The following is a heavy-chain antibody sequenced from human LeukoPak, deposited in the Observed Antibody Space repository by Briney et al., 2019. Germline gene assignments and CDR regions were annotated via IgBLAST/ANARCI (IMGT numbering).Heavy chain of an antibody. CDR2: ISAYNGNT. D-gene: IGHD1-26*01. CDR1: GGTFSSYA. J-gene: IGHJ4*02. V-gene: IGHV1-18*01. CDR3: AREGKDSGSYDYYFDY. Sequence: ASVKVSCKASGGTFSSYAISWVRQAPGQGLEWMGWISAYNGNTNYAQKLQGRVTMTTDTSTSTAYMELRSLRSDDTAVYYCAREGKDSGSYDYYFDYWGQGTLVTVSS.